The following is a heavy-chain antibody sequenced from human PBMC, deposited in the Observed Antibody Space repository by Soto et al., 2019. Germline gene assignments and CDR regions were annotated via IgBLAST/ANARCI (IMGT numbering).Heavy chain of an antibody. CDR2: IYYSGST. Sequence: SETLSLTCTVSGGSISSYYWSWIRQPPGKGLEWIGYIYYSGSTNYNPSLKSRVTISVDTSKNQFSLKLSSVTAADTAVYYCARHQGRSAATIPDYWGRGTLVTVSS. D-gene: IGHD5-12*01. CDR3: ARHQGRSAATIPDY. CDR1: GGSISSYY. V-gene: IGHV4-59*08. J-gene: IGHJ4*02.